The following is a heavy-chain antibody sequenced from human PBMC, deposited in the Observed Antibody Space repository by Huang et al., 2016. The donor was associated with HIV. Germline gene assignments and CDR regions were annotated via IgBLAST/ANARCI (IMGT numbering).Heavy chain of an antibody. D-gene: IGHD5-18*01. Sequence: QVLLVQSGAEVRKPGSSVKVSCTAFGGTFSSYAISWVRQAPGQGLGGMGGIIPIVGTANYTQKFQGRVTITVDESTNTGYMELTSLTSEDTAVYYCARTAYSYGFRQGYNWFDPWGQGTPVTVSS. CDR3: ARTAYSYGFRQGYNWFDP. J-gene: IGHJ5*02. CDR2: IIPIVGTA. V-gene: IGHV1-69*13. CDR1: GGTFSSYA.